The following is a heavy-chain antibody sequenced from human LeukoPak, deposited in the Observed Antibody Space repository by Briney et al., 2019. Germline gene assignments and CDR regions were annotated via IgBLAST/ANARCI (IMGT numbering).Heavy chain of an antibody. CDR1: GFTFSSYG. J-gene: IGHJ4*02. CDR2: IRYDGSKK. Sequence: PGGXLRLSCAASGFTFSSYGMHWVRQAPGKGLEWVAFIRYDGSKKYYADSVKGRFTISRDNSKTTLYLQMNSLRAEDTAVYYCAKDGPYSSSWYVNDYWGQGTLVTVSS. V-gene: IGHV3-30*02. CDR3: AKDGPYSSSWYVNDY. D-gene: IGHD6-13*01.